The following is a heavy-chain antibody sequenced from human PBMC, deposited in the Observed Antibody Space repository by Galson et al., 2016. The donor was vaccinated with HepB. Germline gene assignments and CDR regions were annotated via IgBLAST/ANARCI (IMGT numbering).Heavy chain of an antibody. CDR3: TRDDDYYGSGSYDFDS. CDR2: IKAKADGGTT. D-gene: IGHD3-10*01. V-gene: IGHV3-15*07. J-gene: IGHJ4*02. Sequence: SLRLSCATSGFNIRNAWMNWVRQAPGKGLEWVGHIKAKADGGTTDYAAPVEGRFTISRADSKNTLYLQMNSLKTEDTAVYYCTRDDDYYGSGSYDFDSWGQRTLVTVSS. CDR1: GFNIRNAW.